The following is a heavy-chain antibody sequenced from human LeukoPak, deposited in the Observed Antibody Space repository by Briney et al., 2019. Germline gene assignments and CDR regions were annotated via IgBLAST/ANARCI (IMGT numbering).Heavy chain of an antibody. V-gene: IGHV1-69*13. J-gene: IGHJ3*02. Sequence: GASVKVSCKASGGTFSSYGISWVRQAPGQGLEWMGGIIPIFGTANYAQKFQGRVMITADESTSTAYMELSSLRSEDTAVYYCARGQEMATHGAFDIWGQGTMVTVSS. CDR1: GGTFSSYG. D-gene: IGHD5-24*01. CDR2: IIPIFGTA. CDR3: ARGQEMATHGAFDI.